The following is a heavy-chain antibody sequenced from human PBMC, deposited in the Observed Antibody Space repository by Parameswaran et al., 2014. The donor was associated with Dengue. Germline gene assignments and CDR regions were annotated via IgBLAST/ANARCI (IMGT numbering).Heavy chain of an antibody. J-gene: IGHJ4*02. CDR3: ARGSCGTSCYAKSSPVDY. Sequence: VRQMPGKGLEWIGYIYYSGSTYYNPSLKSRVTISVDTSKNQFSLKLSSVTAADTAVYYCARGSCGTSCYAKSSPVDYWGQGTLVTVSS. CDR2: IYYSGST. V-gene: IGHV4-31*02. D-gene: IGHD2-2*01.